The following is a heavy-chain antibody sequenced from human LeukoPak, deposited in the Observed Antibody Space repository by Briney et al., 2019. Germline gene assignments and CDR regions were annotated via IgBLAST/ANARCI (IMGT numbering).Heavy chain of an antibody. Sequence: GGSLTLSCAASGFTFSNYAMSWVRQAPGKGLEWVSGISGSGGSTYYADSVKSRFTISRDNSKNTLYVQMNSLRAEDTAVYYCARDRWFDPWGQGTLVTVSS. CDR1: GFTFSNYA. V-gene: IGHV3-23*01. CDR2: ISGSGGST. CDR3: ARDRWFDP. J-gene: IGHJ5*02.